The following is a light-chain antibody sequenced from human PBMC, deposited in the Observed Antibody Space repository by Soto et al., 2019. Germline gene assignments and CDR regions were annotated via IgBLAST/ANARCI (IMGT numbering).Light chain of an antibody. CDR1: QTVRNNY. V-gene: IGKV3-20*01. CDR3: QQFSSYPLT. J-gene: IGKJ5*01. CDR2: DAS. Sequence: EVVLPQSPCTLSLSPGERSTLSCVSSQTVRNNYLAWYQQKPGQAPRLLIYDASSRATGIPDRFSGGGSGTDFTLTISRLEPEDFAVYYCQQFSSYPLTFGGGTRLENK.